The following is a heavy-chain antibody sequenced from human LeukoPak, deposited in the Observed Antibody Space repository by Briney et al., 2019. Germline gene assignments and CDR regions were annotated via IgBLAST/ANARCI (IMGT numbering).Heavy chain of an antibody. Sequence: ASVKVSCKASGYTFTSYGISWVRQAPGQGLDWMGWISAYNGNTNYAQKLQGRVTMTTDTSTSTAYMELRSLRSDDTAVYYCARDGWSGYYLGYYIYSSDVWGKGTTVTVSS. CDR1: GYTFTSYG. J-gene: IGHJ6*03. V-gene: IGHV1-18*01. CDR3: ARDGWSGYYLGYYIYSSDV. CDR2: ISAYNGNT. D-gene: IGHD3-3*01.